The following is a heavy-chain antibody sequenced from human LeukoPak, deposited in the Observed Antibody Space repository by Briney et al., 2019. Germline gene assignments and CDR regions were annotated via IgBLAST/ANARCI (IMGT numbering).Heavy chain of an antibody. D-gene: IGHD3-22*01. V-gene: IGHV3-30-3*01. J-gene: IGHJ4*02. Sequence: GGSLRLSCAASGFTFSSYAMHWVRQAPGKGLEWVAVISYDGSNKYYADSVKGRFTISRDNSKNTLYLQMNSLRAEDTAVYYCARDPDHYYDSSGYYSWGQGTLVTVSS. CDR2: ISYDGSNK. CDR1: GFTFSSYA. CDR3: ARDPDHYYDSSGYYS.